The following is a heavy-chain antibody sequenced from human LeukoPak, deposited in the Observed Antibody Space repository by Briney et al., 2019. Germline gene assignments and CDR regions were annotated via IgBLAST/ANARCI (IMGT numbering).Heavy chain of an antibody. V-gene: IGHV3-23*01. Sequence: PGGSLRLSCAASGFTVSSYGMTWVRLAPGKGVERDSAFSATDGSAQYATSVTGHFTISKDHSNNSLYLQMNSLRDEDTALYYCAKARIAAAGTGAFDVWGQGTMVTVSS. D-gene: IGHD6-13*01. J-gene: IGHJ3*01. CDR3: AKARIAAAGTGAFDV. CDR1: GFTVSSYG. CDR2: FSATDGSA.